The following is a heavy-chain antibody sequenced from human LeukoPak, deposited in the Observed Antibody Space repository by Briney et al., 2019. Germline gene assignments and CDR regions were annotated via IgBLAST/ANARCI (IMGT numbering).Heavy chain of an antibody. J-gene: IGHJ4*02. D-gene: IGHD6-13*01. Sequence: GGSLRLSCAASGFTFDDYGMSWVRQAPGKGLEWVSGINWNGGSTGYADSVKGRFTISRDNSKNTLYLQMNSLRAEDTAVYYCAKDLGYSSSWYRAPQYWGQGTLVSVSS. V-gene: IGHV3-20*04. CDR2: INWNGGST. CDR3: AKDLGYSSSWYRAPQY. CDR1: GFTFDDYG.